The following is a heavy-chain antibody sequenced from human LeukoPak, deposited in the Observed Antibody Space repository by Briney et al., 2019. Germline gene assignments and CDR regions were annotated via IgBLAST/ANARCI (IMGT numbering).Heavy chain of an antibody. J-gene: IGHJ6*03. CDR2: ISGSGGST. CDR1: GFTFSSYG. V-gene: IGHV3-23*01. Sequence: PGGTLRLSCAASGFTFSSYGMSWVRQAPGKGLEWVSAISGSGGSTYYADSVKGRFTISRDNSKNTLYLQMNSLRAEDTAVYYCARATRGHSRRWLVLDYYYYYMDVWGKGTTVTVSS. CDR3: ARATRGHSRRWLVLDYYYYYMDV. D-gene: IGHD6-19*01.